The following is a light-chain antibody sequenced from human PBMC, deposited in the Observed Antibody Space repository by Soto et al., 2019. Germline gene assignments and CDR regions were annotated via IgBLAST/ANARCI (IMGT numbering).Light chain of an antibody. V-gene: IGLV2-14*01. J-gene: IGLJ1*01. CDR1: RSDIGGYNF. Sequence: QSVLTQPASVSGSPGQSITISCTGGRSDIGGYNFVSWYQQHPGKAPKLIIYEVTNRPSGISDRFSGSKSGNTASLTISGLQAEDEADYYCSSYTTSSTRVFGTGTKVTVL. CDR2: EVT. CDR3: SSYTTSSTRV.